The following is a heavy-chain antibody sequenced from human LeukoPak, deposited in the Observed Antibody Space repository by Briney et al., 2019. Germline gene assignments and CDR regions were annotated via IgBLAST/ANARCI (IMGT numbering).Heavy chain of an antibody. D-gene: IGHD3-22*01. V-gene: IGHV4-59*11. CDR1: GGSICSHY. J-gene: IGHJ4*02. CDR3: ARGAYYYDNYFDY. CDR2: IYYSGST. Sequence: PSETLSLTCTVSGGSICSHYWSWIRQPPGKGLEWIGYIYYSGSTNYNPSLKSRVTISVDTSKNQFSLKLSSVTAADTAVYYCARGAYYYDNYFDYWGQGTLVTVSS.